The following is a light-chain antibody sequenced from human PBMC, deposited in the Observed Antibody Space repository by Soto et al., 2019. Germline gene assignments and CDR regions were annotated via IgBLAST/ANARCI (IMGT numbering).Light chain of an antibody. CDR3: LHTNSGALYV. J-gene: IGLJ1*01. V-gene: IGLV7-46*01. CDR2: DTG. CDR1: TGAVTRGHY. Sequence: AVVTQEPPLNVSPGGTVTLTCWSSTGAVTRGHYPYWFQQKPGQAPRPLIYDTGNKHSWTPCRFSGSHLGGEAALALSGAQPEDEAEYSCLHTNSGALYVFGTMTRVTDL.